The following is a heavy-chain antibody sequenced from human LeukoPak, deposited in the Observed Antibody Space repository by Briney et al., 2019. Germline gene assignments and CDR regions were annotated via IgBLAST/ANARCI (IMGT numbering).Heavy chain of an antibody. CDR2: ISSSSSYI. J-gene: IGHJ5*02. CDR3: ARAQGPQYYDFWSGYYAFDP. D-gene: IGHD3-3*01. CDR1: GFTFSSYS. Sequence: GGSLRLSCAASGFTFSSYSMNWVRQAPGKGLEWVSSISSSSSYIYYADSVKGRFTISRDNAKNSLYLQMNSLRAEGTAVYYCARAQGPQYYDFWSGYYAFDPWGQGTLVTVSS. V-gene: IGHV3-21*01.